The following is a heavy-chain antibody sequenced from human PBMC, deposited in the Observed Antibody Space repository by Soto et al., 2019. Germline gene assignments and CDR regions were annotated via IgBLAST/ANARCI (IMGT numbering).Heavy chain of an antibody. CDR3: ARDPYHVLMVNAPNLYGMDV. CDR2: ISTYNGNT. J-gene: IGHJ6*02. V-gene: IGHV1-18*01. CDR1: GYTFTTYD. D-gene: IGHD2-8*01. Sequence: QVQLVQSGAEVKKPGASVKVSCKASGYTFTTYDISWVRQAPGQGLEWMGRISTYNGNTNYPQSVQARLTMTTDTSXNTXYXALRSLRSDDTAVYYCARDPYHVLMVNAPNLYGMDVWGQGTTVTVSS.